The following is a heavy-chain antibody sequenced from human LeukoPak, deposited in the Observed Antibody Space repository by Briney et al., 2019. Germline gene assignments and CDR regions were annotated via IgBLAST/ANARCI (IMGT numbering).Heavy chain of an antibody. Sequence: GRSLRLSCAASGFTFSNYAMHWVRQAPGKGLEWVAVISYDGSNKYYADSVKGRFTISRDNSKNTLYLQMNSLRAEDTAIYYCAKDRTVGASYWYFDLWGRGTLVTVSS. J-gene: IGHJ2*01. V-gene: IGHV3-30-3*01. CDR1: GFTFSNYA. CDR3: AKDRTVGASYWYFDL. CDR2: ISYDGSNK. D-gene: IGHD1-26*01.